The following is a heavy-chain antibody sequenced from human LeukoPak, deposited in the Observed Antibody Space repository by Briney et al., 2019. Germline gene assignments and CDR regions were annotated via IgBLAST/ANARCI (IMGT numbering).Heavy chain of an antibody. CDR2: IIPILGIA. Sequence: SVKVSCKASGYTFSSYNINWVRQAPGQGLEWMGRIIPILGIANYAQKFQGRVTITADKSTSTAYMELSSLRSEDTAVYYCARGRAYYYDSSGYSGFDYWGQGTLVTVSS. V-gene: IGHV1-69*02. CDR1: GYTFSSYN. J-gene: IGHJ4*02. CDR3: ARGRAYYYDSSGYSGFDY. D-gene: IGHD3-22*01.